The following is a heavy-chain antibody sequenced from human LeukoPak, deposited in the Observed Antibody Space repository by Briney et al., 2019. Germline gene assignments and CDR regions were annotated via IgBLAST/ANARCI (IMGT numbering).Heavy chain of an antibody. D-gene: IGHD3-22*01. Sequence: SQTLSLTCTLSGGSISSGDYYWSWIRQPPGKGLEWIGYIYYSGSTNYNPSLKSRVTISVDTSKNQFSLKLSSVTAADTAVYYCARDWSDSSGHNWFDPWGQGTLVTVSS. V-gene: IGHV4-61*08. CDR1: GGSISSGDYY. J-gene: IGHJ5*02. CDR2: IYYSGST. CDR3: ARDWSDSSGHNWFDP.